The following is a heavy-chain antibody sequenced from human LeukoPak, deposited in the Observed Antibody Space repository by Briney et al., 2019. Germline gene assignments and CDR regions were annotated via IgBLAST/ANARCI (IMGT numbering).Heavy chain of an antibody. CDR3: AHSRYYYHSSGYDYEY. J-gene: IGHJ4*02. V-gene: IGHV2-5*02. Sequence: ESGPTLVNPTQTLTLTCTFSGFSLPTSGVGVGWIRQPPGKALEWLAVIYWDDDKRYSPSLKRRLTITKYTSKNQVVLTMTNMDPVDTATYYCAHSRYYYHSSGYDYEYWGQGTLVTVSS. CDR1: GFSLPTSGVG. D-gene: IGHD3-22*01. CDR2: IYWDDDK.